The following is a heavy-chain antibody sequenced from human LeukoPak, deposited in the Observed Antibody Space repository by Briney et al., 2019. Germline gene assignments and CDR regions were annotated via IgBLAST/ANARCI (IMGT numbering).Heavy chain of an antibody. J-gene: IGHJ4*02. CDR2: IRYDGSNK. D-gene: IGHD2-15*01. CDR1: GFTFSSYG. CDR3: AKDKDRPRTPGYFDY. Sequence: GGSLRLSCAASGFTFSSYGMHWVRQAPCKGLEWVAFIRYDGSNKYYADSVKGRFTISRDNSKNTVYLQMNSLRAEDTALYYCAKDKDRPRTPGYFDYWGQGTLVTVSP. V-gene: IGHV3-30*02.